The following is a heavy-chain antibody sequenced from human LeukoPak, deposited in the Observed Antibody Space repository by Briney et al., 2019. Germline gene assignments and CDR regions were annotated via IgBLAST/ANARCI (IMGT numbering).Heavy chain of an antibody. CDR3: ARPLSGYYIAPFHY. CDR2: IYHSWST. V-gene: IGHV4-38-2*01. Sequence: IGIIYHSWSTSSKPSVKSRVNISGETNKNKVSVKLSSVTAADTAVYYCARPLSGYYIAPFHYWGQGPLVTVSS. D-gene: IGHD3-3*01. J-gene: IGHJ4*02.